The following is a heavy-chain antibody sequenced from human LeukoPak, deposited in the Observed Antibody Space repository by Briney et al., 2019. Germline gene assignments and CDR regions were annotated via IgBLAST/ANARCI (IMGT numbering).Heavy chain of an antibody. D-gene: IGHD6-19*01. CDR1: AFTFSNYD. CDR3: AGGQMFTSGGFDT. CDR2: IRSGGST. V-gene: IGHV3-23*01. J-gene: IGHJ5*02. Sequence: GGCLRLSCAASAFTFSNYDMTWVRQAPGKGLEWVSTIRSGGSTYYADSVKGRFTISRDDSKNMVYLQMNSLRAEDTALYYCAGGQMFTSGGFDTWGQGALVTVSS.